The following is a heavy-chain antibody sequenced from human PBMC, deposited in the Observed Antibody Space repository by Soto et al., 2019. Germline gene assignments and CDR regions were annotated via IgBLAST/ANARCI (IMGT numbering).Heavy chain of an antibody. CDR1: GLTFSTYA. D-gene: IGHD3-22*01. J-gene: IGHJ4*02. Sequence: GGSLRLSCVASGLTFSTYALHWVRQAPGKGLEWVAVISYDGSDQFYADSVKGRFTISRDNSKGTLFLHMNSLRTEDTAVYFCARDGRGDSARNYFFDYWGQGSLVTVSS. CDR2: ISYDGSDQ. V-gene: IGHV3-30-3*01. CDR3: ARDGRGDSARNYFFDY.